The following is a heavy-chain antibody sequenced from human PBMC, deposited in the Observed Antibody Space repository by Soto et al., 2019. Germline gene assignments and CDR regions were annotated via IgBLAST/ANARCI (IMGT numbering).Heavy chain of an antibody. Sequence: ASVKVSCKASGYTFTSYDIYWVRQATGQGLEWMGWMNPNTGNSAYAHKFQGRVTVTSDTSISTAHMELSSLRSEDTAVYYCARRAETNGWNGFGADKYYFDFWGQGTLVTVSS. CDR1: GYTFTSYD. CDR3: ARRAETNGWNGFGADKYYFDF. D-gene: IGHD1-1*01. CDR2: MNPNTGNS. J-gene: IGHJ4*02. V-gene: IGHV1-8*01.